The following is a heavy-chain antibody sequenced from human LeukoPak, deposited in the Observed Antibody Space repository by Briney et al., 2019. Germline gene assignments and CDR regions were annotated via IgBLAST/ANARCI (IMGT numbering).Heavy chain of an antibody. D-gene: IGHD2-2*01. CDR1: GFTFSSFD. CDR2: ISTSSRCI. V-gene: IGHV3-21*01. Sequence: GGSLRLSCAASGFTFSSFDMNWVRQAPGKGLEWVSSISTSSRCIYYRDSVKGRFTISRDDAKNSLYLQMNSLRVEDTAVYYCARADCSGSTCYLRRSWFDPWGQGTLVTVSS. CDR3: ARADCSGSTCYLRRSWFDP. J-gene: IGHJ5*02.